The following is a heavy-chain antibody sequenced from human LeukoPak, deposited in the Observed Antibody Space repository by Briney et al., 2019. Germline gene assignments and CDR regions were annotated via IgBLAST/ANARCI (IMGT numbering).Heavy chain of an antibody. Sequence: QPGGSLRLSCAASGFTFSTYAMTWVRQAPGKGLEWVSTVSGSGGTKYYADSVKGRFTISRDNSKNTLYLQMNSLRAEDTAVYYCAREGDGYNFGDYWGQGTLVTVSS. J-gene: IGHJ4*02. CDR2: VSGSGGTK. CDR1: GFTFSTYA. V-gene: IGHV3-23*01. D-gene: IGHD5-24*01. CDR3: AREGDGYNFGDY.